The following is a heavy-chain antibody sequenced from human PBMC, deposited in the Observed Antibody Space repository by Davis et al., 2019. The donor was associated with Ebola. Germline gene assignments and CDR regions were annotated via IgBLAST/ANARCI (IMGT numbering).Heavy chain of an antibody. J-gene: IGHJ4*02. CDR1: GFVFSSYV. V-gene: IGHV3-23*01. CDR2: LGLSADT. Sequence: GESLKISCAASGFVFSSYVMSWVRRAPGKGLEWVSTLGLSADTYYADSVKGRFTISRDNSKNTLFLQMESLRSEDTTIYYCARGGVVLRGVTEYYFDSWGQGTLVTVSS. D-gene: IGHD3-10*01. CDR3: ARGGVVLRGVTEYYFDS.